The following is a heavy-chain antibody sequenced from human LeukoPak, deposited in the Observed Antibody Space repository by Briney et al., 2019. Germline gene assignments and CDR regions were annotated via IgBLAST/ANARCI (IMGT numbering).Heavy chain of an antibody. Sequence: ASVKVSCKASGYTFTSYDINWVRRATGQGLEWMGWMNPNSGNTGYAQKFQGRVTMTRNTSISTAYMELSSLRSEDTAVYYCARGFRSRTKPYYYYMDVWGKGTTVTVSS. D-gene: IGHD2-8*01. CDR3: ARGFRSRTKPYYYYMDV. CDR2: MNPNSGNT. CDR1: GYTFTSYD. V-gene: IGHV1-8*01. J-gene: IGHJ6*03.